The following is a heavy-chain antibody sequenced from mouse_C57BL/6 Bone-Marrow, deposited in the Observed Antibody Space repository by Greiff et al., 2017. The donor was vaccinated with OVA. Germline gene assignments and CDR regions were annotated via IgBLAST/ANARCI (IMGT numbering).Heavy chain of an antibody. D-gene: IGHD2-1*01. CDR3: ARYVHYGNYVKGAMDY. J-gene: IGHJ4*01. CDR1: GYSFTDYY. Sequence: QLQPSGPELVKPGASVKISCTASGYSFTDYYMNWVKQSTGKSLEWIGVINPNYGTTSYNQQFKGKATLTVDQSSSTAYMQLNSLTSEDSAVYYCARYVHYGNYVKGAMDYWGQGTSVTVSS. V-gene: IGHV1-39*01. CDR2: INPNYGTT.